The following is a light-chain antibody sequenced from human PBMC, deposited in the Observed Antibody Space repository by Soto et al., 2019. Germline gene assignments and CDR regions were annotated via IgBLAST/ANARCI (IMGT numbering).Light chain of an antibody. CDR2: DTS. CDR1: QSVSNY. V-gene: IGKV3-11*01. Sequence: EIVLTQSPVTLSLSPGERATLSCRASQSVSNYLAWYQQKPGQPPRLLIYDTSTRATGIPARFSGSGSGTDFTLTVSSIEQDDVGVYYCQQRSSWPPWTFGQGTKVEIK. J-gene: IGKJ1*01. CDR3: QQRSSWPPWT.